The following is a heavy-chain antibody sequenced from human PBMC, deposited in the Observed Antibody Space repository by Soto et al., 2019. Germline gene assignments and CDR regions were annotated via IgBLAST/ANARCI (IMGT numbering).Heavy chain of an antibody. J-gene: IGHJ4*02. CDR1: GFTFSSYG. V-gene: IGHV3-30*18. CDR2: ISYDGSNK. Sequence: QVQLVESGGGVVQPGRSLRLSCAASGFTFSSYGMHWVRQAPGKGLEWVAVISYDGSNKYYADSVKGRFTISRDNSKNTLYLQMNSLRAEDTAVYYCAKGYRRDYFDYWGQGTLVTVSS. CDR3: AKGYRRDYFDY. D-gene: IGHD1-1*01.